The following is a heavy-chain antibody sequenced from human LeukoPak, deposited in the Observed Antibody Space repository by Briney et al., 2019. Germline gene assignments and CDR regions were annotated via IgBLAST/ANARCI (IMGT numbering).Heavy chain of an antibody. D-gene: IGHD3-10*01. CDR1: GGSFSDYY. V-gene: IGHV4-34*01. Sequence: PSETLSLTCAVYGGSFSDYYWSWIRQPPEKGLEWIGEINHSGSTNYNPSLKSRVTISVDTSKNQFSLKLSSVTAADTAVYYCARAPPGFRYYYGSGSYSWFDPWGQGTLVTVSS. J-gene: IGHJ5*02. CDR3: ARAPPGFRYYYGSGSYSWFDP. CDR2: INHSGST.